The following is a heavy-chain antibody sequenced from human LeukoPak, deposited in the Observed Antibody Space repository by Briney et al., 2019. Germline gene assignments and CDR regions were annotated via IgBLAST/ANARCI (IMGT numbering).Heavy chain of an antibody. CDR1: GFTFSSYT. V-gene: IGHV3-30-3*01. CDR2: ISHDGSKK. CDR3: ARDHDMVRGVPLDY. J-gene: IGHJ4*02. Sequence: GGSLRLSCAASGFTFSSYTMHWVRQAPGKGLEWVAVISHDGSKKYYADSVKGRFTISRDNSKNTLYLQMNSLRAEDTAVYYCARDHDMVRGVPLDYWGQGTLVTVSS. D-gene: IGHD3-10*01.